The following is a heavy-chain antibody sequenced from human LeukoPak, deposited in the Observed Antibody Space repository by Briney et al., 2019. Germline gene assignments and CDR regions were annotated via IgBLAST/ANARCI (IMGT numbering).Heavy chain of an antibody. CDR1: GFTFSSYW. CDR2: IKQDGSEK. V-gene: IGHV3-7*01. Sequence: GGSLRLSCAASGFTFSSYWMSWVRQAPGKGLEWVANIKQDGSEKYYVDSVKGRFTISRDNAKNSLYLQTNSLRAEDTAVYYCVSNPPSSGDLPIDYWGQGTLVTVSS. D-gene: IGHD2-2*01. CDR3: VSNPPSSGDLPIDY. J-gene: IGHJ4*02.